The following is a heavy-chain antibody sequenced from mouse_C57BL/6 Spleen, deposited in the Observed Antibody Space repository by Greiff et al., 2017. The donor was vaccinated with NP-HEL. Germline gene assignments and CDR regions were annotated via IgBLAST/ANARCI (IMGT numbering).Heavy chain of an antibody. V-gene: IGHV1-52*01. CDR3: AREGSPWFAY. CDR1: GYTFTSYW. D-gene: IGHD1-1*02. Sequence: QVQLKQPGAELVRPGSSVKLSCKASGYTFTSYWMHWVKQRPIQGLEWIGNIDPSDSETHYNQKFKDKATLTVDKSSSTAYMQRSSLTSEDAAVYYCAREGSPWFAYWGQGTLVTVSA. CDR2: IDPSDSET. J-gene: IGHJ3*01.